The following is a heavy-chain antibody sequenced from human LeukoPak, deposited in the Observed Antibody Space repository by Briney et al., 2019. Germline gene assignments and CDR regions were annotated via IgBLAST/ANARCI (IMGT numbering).Heavy chain of an antibody. CDR2: IYGGDST. Sequence: GGSLRLSCAASGFTVSSPYMSWVLQAPGRGLGWVSVIYGGDSTHYADSVRGRFTISRDKSKNTLYLQMNSLKAEDTAVYYCTKSSSGWSGDYYYYYGMDVWGQGTTVTVSS. CDR1: GFTVSSPY. V-gene: IGHV3-53*01. J-gene: IGHJ6*02. CDR3: TKSSSGWSGDYYYYYGMDV. D-gene: IGHD6-19*01.